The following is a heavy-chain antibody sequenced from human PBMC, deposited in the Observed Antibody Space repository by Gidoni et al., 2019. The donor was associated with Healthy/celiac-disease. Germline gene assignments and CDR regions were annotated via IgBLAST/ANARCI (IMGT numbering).Heavy chain of an antibody. D-gene: IGHD1-1*01. V-gene: IGHV3-7*01. CDR2: LKQDGSEK. CDR1: GVTVSSYW. Sequence: EVQLVESGGGVVQPGGSLRLSCAATGVTVSSYWMSWVRQAPGKGLEWVANLKQDGSEKYYVDSVKGRFTISRDHAKNSLYLQMNSLRAEDTAVYYCARDHNWNDLVSAFDIWGQGTMVTF. CDR3: ARDHNWNDLVSAFDI. J-gene: IGHJ3*02.